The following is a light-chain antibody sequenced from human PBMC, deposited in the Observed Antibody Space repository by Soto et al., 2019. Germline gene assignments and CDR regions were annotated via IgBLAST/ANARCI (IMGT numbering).Light chain of an antibody. J-gene: IGKJ4*01. V-gene: IGKV3-11*01. Sequence: EIVLTQSPATLSLSPGERATLSCRASQSVSSYLAWYQQKPGQAPRLLIYDASNRATGIPARFSGSGSGTDFTLNISSLAPEDFAVYYCQQRSNWPPAFGGGTKVEIK. CDR1: QSVSSY. CDR2: DAS. CDR3: QQRSNWPPA.